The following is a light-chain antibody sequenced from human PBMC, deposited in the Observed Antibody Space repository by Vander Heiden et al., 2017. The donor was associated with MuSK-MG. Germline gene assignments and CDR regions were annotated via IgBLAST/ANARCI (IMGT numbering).Light chain of an antibody. Sequence: SVVDRVTITCRASQSISSWLAWYQQKPGKAPKLLIYKASSLESGVPSRFSGSGSGTEFTLTISSLQPDDFATYYCQQYNSYPLTFGGGTKVEIK. V-gene: IGKV1-5*03. CDR2: KAS. CDR1: QSISSW. CDR3: QQYNSYPLT. J-gene: IGKJ4*01.